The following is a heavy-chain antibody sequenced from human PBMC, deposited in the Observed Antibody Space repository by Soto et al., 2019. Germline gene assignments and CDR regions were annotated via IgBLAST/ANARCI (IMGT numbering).Heavy chain of an antibody. D-gene: IGHD3-22*01. CDR2: IIPVLGTP. V-gene: IGHV1-69*06. CDR3: ARDRHYENHNFYYLKYYFDY. Sequence: QVQLVQSGTEVKKPGSSVKVSCKTSGGTFSSFPIAWVRQAPGQGVEWVGGIIPVLGTPSYAQTFQGRVTITADKSTSAAYLELSSLRSDDTAVYFCARDRHYENHNFYYLKYYFDYWGQGTLVTVSS. J-gene: IGHJ4*02. CDR1: GGTFSSFP.